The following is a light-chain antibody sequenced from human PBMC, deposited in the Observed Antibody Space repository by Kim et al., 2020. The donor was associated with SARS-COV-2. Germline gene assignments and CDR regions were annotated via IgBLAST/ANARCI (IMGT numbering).Light chain of an antibody. CDR3: QQSFTFPIT. J-gene: IGKJ5*01. Sequence: DIQMTQSPSSLSASVGDRVTITCRASQYINTYLSWYQHKPPQKAPKLLLFEATRLHGGAPSRFSGSGSGTDFTLTISSLQPEDFATYYCQQSFTFPITLGQGTRLEIK. CDR2: EAT. V-gene: IGKV1-39*01. CDR1: QYINTY.